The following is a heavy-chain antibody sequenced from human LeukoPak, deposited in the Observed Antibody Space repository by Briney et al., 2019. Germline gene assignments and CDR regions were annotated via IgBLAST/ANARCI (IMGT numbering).Heavy chain of an antibody. J-gene: IGHJ4*02. CDR1: GFTFSSYA. V-gene: IGHV3-23*01. Sequence: PGGSLRLSCAASGFTFSSYAMSWVRQAPGKGLEWVSAISGSGGSTYHADSVKGRFTISRDNSKNTLYLQMNSLRAEDTAVYYCAKLPQTIVVVVAATESYFDYWGQGTLVTVSS. D-gene: IGHD2-15*01. CDR3: AKLPQTIVVVVAATESYFDY. CDR2: ISGSGGST.